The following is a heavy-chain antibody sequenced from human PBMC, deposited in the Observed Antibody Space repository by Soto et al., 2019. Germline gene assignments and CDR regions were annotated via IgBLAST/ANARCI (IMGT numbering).Heavy chain of an antibody. D-gene: IGHD6-13*01. CDR2: IYYSGST. V-gene: IGHV4-61*01. Sequence: SETLSLTCTVSGGSVSSGSYYWSWIRQPPGKGLEWIGYIYYSGSTNYNPSLKSRVTISVDTSKNQFSLKLSSVTAADTAVYYCARHPRVAASGNYFFDYWGQGVLVTVSS. J-gene: IGHJ4*02. CDR3: ARHPRVAASGNYFFDY. CDR1: GGSVSSGSYY.